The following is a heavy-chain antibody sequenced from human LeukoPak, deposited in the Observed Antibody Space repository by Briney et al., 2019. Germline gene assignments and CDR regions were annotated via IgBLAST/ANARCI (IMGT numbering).Heavy chain of an antibody. CDR1: GFTFSSYS. CDR2: ISSGSSYI. Sequence: GGSLRLSCAASGFTFSSYSMNWVRQAPGKGLEWVSSISSGSSYIYYADSVKGRFTISRDKAKNSLYLQMNSLRAEDTAVYYCALGGGGRNELDYWGQGTLVTVSS. CDR3: ALGGGGRNELDY. D-gene: IGHD1-26*01. J-gene: IGHJ4*02. V-gene: IGHV3-21*01.